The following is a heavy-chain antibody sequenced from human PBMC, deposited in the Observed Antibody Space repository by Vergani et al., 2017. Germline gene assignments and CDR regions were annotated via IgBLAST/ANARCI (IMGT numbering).Heavy chain of an antibody. CDR2: IYPGDSDT. V-gene: IGHV5-51*03. CDR3: AILCDSSSSDPNWFDP. J-gene: IGHJ5*02. Sequence: EVQLVQSGAAVKKPGVSLTIFCKGSGYSFTSYWIVWVRQMPGKGLEWMGIIYPGDSDTRYSLSFQGQVTISTDKSISTAYLQWSSLKASDTAMYYCAILCDSSSSDPNWFDPWGQGTLVTVSS. D-gene: IGHD6-6*01. CDR1: GYSFTSYW.